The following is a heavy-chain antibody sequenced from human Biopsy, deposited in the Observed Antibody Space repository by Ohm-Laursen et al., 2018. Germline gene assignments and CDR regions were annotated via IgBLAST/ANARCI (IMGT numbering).Heavy chain of an antibody. V-gene: IGHV3-23*01. J-gene: IGHJ4*02. CDR2: ISGNSDII. Sequence: GSLRLSCAAPGFTFSSYAMTWFRQAPGKGLEWVSTISGNSDIIYDTVSVKGRFTISGDNSKNTLYLQMNSLRADDTAVYYCALAAAQTVTHFDYWGQGTLVTVSS. CDR1: GFTFSSYA. CDR3: ALAAAQTVTHFDY. D-gene: IGHD4-17*01.